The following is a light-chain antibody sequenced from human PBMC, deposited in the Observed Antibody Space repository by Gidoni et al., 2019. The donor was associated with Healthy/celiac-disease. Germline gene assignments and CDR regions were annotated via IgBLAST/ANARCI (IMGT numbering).Light chain of an antibody. Sequence: AIQMTQSPSSLSASVGDRVTITCRASQGIRNDLGWYQQKPGKAPTLLIYAASSLQSGVPSRFSGSGSGTDFTLTISSLQPEDFATYYCLQDYNSPYTFGQXTKLEIK. J-gene: IGKJ2*01. CDR3: LQDYNSPYT. CDR2: AAS. V-gene: IGKV1-6*01. CDR1: QGIRND.